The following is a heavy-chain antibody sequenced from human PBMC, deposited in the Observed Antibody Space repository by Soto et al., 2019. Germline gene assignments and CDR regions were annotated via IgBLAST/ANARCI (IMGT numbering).Heavy chain of an antibody. V-gene: IGHV4-34*01. CDR2: INHSGST. J-gene: IGHJ4*02. Sequence: SETLSLTCAVYGGSFSGYYWSWIRQPPGKGLEWIGEINHSGSTNYNPSLKSRVTISVDTSKDQFSLKLSSVTAADTAVYYCARXLPGREKDSSNSSGFDYWGQGTLVTVSS. CDR3: ARXLPGREKDSSNSSGFDY. CDR1: GGSFSGYY. D-gene: IGHD3-22*01.